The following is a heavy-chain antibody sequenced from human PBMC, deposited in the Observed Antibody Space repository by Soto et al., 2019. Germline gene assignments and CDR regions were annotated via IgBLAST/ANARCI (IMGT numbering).Heavy chain of an antibody. V-gene: IGHV3-30*03. Sequence: QVQLVGSGGGVVQPGRSLRLSCAASGFPFSSYGMHWVRQVPGKGLEWAAVISDDGSKEWYEDSVKGRFTISRDNSXXXXXXXXXXXXXXXXXXXXXXXXXXSGSHPEGADSWGQGTLVTVSS. CDR2: ISDDGSKE. J-gene: IGHJ4*02. D-gene: IGHD1-26*01. CDR3: XXXXXSGSHPEGADS. CDR1: GFPFSSYG.